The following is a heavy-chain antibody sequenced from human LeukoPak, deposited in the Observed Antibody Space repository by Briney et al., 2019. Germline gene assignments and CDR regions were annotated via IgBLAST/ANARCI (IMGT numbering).Heavy chain of an antibody. V-gene: IGHV1-18*01. CDR1: GYSFTDFG. Sequence: ASVKVSCKASGYSFTDFGISWVRQAPGQGPEWVGWISAYNSDTSYAQQLQGRVTMTTDTSTSTAYMEVRSLRSDDTAVYYCTRDLGVDTTMIFFDYWGQGSLVTVSS. D-gene: IGHD5-18*01. CDR3: TRDLGVDTTMIFFDY. J-gene: IGHJ4*02. CDR2: ISAYNSDT.